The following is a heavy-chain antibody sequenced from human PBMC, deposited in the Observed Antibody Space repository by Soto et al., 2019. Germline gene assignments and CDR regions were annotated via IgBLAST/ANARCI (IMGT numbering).Heavy chain of an antibody. D-gene: IGHD5-18*01. V-gene: IGHV4-31*03. CDR2: IYSSGST. Sequence: QVQLQESGPGLVKPSQTMSLTCSVSGGSISSGGYYWSWVRQHPGKGLEWIGYIYSSGSTYHNPSLESRVSISIDTSKNHFSLKLTSVTAADTAVYFCARGTYTYGYEIDIWGQGTLDTVSS. CDR3: ARGTYTYGYEIDI. CDR1: GGSISSGGYY. J-gene: IGHJ4*02.